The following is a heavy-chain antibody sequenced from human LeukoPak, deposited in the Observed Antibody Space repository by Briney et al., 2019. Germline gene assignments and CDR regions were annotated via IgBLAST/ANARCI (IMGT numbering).Heavy chain of an antibody. CDR1: GGSISSYY. CDR2: IYYSGST. Sequence: SETLSLTCTVSGGSISSYYWSWIRQPPGKGLEWIGYIYYSGSTNYNPSLKSRVTMSVDTSKNQFSLKLSSVTAADTAVYYCARDSSGYYDSSGPYYYYYYMDVWGKGTTVTISS. V-gene: IGHV4-59*12. D-gene: IGHD3-22*01. CDR3: ARDSSGYYDSSGPYYYYYYMDV. J-gene: IGHJ6*03.